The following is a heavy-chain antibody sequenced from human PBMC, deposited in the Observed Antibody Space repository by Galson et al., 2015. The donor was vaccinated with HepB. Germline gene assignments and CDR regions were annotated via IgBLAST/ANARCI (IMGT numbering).Heavy chain of an antibody. CDR2: IYWDDDK. CDR3: AHSSKWRGYYSEYFEE. J-gene: IGHJ1*01. CDR1: GFSFSTSRVG. Sequence: PALVKPTQTLTLTCTFSGFSFSTSRVGVGWIRQAPGKALEWLAIIYWDDDKRFSPSLKSRLTITKDTSKNQVVLIMTNMDPVDTATYYCAHSSKWRGYYSEYFEEWGQGTLITVSP. V-gene: IGHV2-5*02. D-gene: IGHD1-26*01.